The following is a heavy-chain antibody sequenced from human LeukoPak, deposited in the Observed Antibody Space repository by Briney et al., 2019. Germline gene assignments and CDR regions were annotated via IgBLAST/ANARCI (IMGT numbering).Heavy chain of an antibody. CDR2: IATSGGVT. D-gene: IGHD4-17*01. CDR1: GFTFSSYA. J-gene: IGHJ3*02. CDR3: ARGPVTKFEI. V-gene: IGHV3-23*01. Sequence: GGSLRLSCAASGFTFSSYAMSWVRQAPGKGLEWVSAIATSGGVTYYADSVKDRFTISRDNAKNTLYLQMNSLRADDTAVYYCARGPVTKFEIWGQGTILTVSS.